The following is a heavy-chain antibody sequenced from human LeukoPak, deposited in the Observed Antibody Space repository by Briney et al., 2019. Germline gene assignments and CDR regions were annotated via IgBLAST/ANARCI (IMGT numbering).Heavy chain of an antibody. V-gene: IGHV1-46*01. CDR1: GYTFTNYY. CDR3: ARSGDTALAPVDY. Sequence: ASVKVSCKASGYTFTNYYIHWVRQAPGQGLEWMGIISPSSGSTTYAQKFQGRVTMTRDTTTSTVYMEVASLRSEDTAVYYCARSGDTALAPVDYWGQGTLVTVSS. J-gene: IGHJ4*02. CDR2: ISPSSGST. D-gene: IGHD5-18*01.